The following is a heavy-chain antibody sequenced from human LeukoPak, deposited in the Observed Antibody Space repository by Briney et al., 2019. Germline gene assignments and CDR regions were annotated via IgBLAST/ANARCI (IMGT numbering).Heavy chain of an antibody. CDR2: IWYDGSNK. V-gene: IGHV3-33*01. CDR1: EFTFTRYG. CDR3: ASFWFGGL. D-gene: IGHD3-10*01. J-gene: IGHJ1*01. Sequence: GRSRRPSCAAPEFTFTRYGMHWVRQAPGKGLEWVATIWYDGSNKYYADSVKGRLTISRDNSKNTLYLQMNSLRAEDTAVYYCASFWFGGLWGQGAQVTVSS.